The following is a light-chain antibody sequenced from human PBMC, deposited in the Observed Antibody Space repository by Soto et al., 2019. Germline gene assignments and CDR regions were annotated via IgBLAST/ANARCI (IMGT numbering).Light chain of an antibody. CDR1: QGIGNS. V-gene: IGKV1-6*01. CDR2: AAT. J-gene: IGKJ1*01. CDR3: LQDDNFPRT. Sequence: AIQMTQSPSSLSASVGDRVTITCRASQGIGNSLGWYQQNPGKAPKLLIYAATSLQNGVPPRLSGSGSGTDFTLIISSLQPEDFATYYCLQDDNFPRTFGQGTKVEIK.